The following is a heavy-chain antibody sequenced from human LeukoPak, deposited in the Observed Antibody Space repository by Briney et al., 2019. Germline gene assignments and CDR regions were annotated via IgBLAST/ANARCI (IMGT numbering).Heavy chain of an antibody. J-gene: IGHJ3*02. V-gene: IGHV3-30*18. CDR1: GFTFSSYG. Sequence: GKSLRPSCAASGFTFSSYGMHWVRQAPGKGLEWVAVISSDGSNEDYADPVKGRFTISRDNSKNTLYLQMNSLRAEDTAVYYCAKDDGDGYNYDPFDIWGQGTMVTVSS. CDR2: ISSDGSNE. CDR3: AKDDGDGYNYDPFDI. D-gene: IGHD5-24*01.